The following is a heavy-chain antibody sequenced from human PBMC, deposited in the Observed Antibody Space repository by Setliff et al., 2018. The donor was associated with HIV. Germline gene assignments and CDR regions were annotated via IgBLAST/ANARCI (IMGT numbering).Heavy chain of an antibody. CDR2: IYPRGGDT. J-gene: IGHJ4*02. CDR1: GYTFTSYY. D-gene: IGHD3-22*01. V-gene: IGHV1-46*01. Sequence: GASVKVSCKASGYTFTSYYIHWVRQAPGQGLEWMGIIYPRGGDTTYAQTFQGRATMTSDTSTSTVYMELSSLRSEDTAMYYCARDFYYYDSSAPHPQTYYFDFWGQGTLVTVSS. CDR3: ARDFYYYDSSAPHPQTYYFDF.